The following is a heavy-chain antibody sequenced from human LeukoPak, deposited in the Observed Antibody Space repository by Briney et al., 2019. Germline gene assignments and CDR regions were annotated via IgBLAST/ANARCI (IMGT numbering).Heavy chain of an antibody. D-gene: IGHD4-17*01. CDR3: AKSVESAVTTNPYFDY. V-gene: IGHV3-23*01. CDR2: ISGSGVST. J-gene: IGHJ4*02. CDR1: GFTFSDYA. Sequence: GGSLRLYCAASGFTFSDYAMSWVRQALGKGLSWVSVISGSGVSTYNADSVKGQFTISRDNSKNTLYLQINSLRAEDTAVYYCAKSVESAVTTNPYFDYWGQGTLVTVSS.